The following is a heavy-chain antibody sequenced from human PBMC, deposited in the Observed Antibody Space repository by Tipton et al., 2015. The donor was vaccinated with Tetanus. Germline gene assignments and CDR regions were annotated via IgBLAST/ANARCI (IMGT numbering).Heavy chain of an antibody. D-gene: IGHD5-24*01. CDR2: IYPGDSDT. V-gene: IGHV5-51*01. CDR1: GYSFTSYW. J-gene: IGHJ4*02. Sequence: VQLVQSGAEVKKPGESLKISCEGSGYSFTSYWIGWVRQMPGKGLEWMGIIYPGDSDTRYSPSFQGQVTISGDKSISTADLQWSGLKASDTAMYYCARAARDGFKLYYDTDYWGQGPLVTVSS. CDR3: ARAARDGFKLYYDTDY.